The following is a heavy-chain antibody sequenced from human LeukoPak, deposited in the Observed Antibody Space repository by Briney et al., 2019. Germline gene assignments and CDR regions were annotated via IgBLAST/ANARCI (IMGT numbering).Heavy chain of an antibody. Sequence: PGGSLRLSCAASGFTVSSNYMSWVRQAPGKGLEWVSVIYSGGSTYYADSVKGRFTISRDNSKNTLYLQMNSLRAEDTAVYYCARDWTKGLDDAFDIWGQGTMVTVSS. CDR3: ARDWTKGLDDAFDI. J-gene: IGHJ3*02. CDR2: IYSGGST. V-gene: IGHV3-66*01. D-gene: IGHD3/OR15-3a*01. CDR1: GFTVSSNY.